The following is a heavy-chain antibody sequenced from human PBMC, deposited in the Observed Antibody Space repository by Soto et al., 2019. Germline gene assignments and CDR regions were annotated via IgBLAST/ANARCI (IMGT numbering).Heavy chain of an antibody. J-gene: IGHJ6*02. CDR3: ARGPGSPRYYNGMDV. Sequence: EVQLVESGGGLVQPGGSLRLSCAASGFTLSNHDMYWVRQGKGKGLEWVSAIGIGGDTYYPGSVKGRFTISRQNARNSLYLHMNNLRAGDTAVYYCARGPGSPRYYNGMDVWGQGTTVTVSS. D-gene: IGHD3-10*01. CDR1: GFTLSNHD. CDR2: IGIGGDT. V-gene: IGHV3-13*01.